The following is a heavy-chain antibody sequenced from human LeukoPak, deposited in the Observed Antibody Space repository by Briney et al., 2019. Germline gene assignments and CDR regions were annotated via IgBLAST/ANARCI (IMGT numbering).Heavy chain of an antibody. V-gene: IGHV3-53*01. D-gene: IGHD6-13*01. J-gene: IGHJ3*02. CDR2: IYSSGST. CDR1: GFTVSSNY. CDR3: AKGGGSGWYSAFDI. Sequence: GGSLRLSCAASGFTVSSNYVSWVRQAPGKGLEWVSVIYSSGSTYYADSVKGRFTISGDNSKNTLYLQMNSLRAEDTAVYYCAKGGGSGWYSAFDIWGQGTMVTVSS.